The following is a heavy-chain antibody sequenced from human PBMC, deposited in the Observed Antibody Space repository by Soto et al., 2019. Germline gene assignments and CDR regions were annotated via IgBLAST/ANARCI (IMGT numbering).Heavy chain of an antibody. Sequence: VPLVQSGAEVKKPGSSVKVSCEASGGNFNNYTISWVRQAPGHGLEWMGGFIPLFFTASYSQTFQGRVTITADRSTSSVYMELSSLRYEDTGVYYCQLRSVHFDDGGFPSFYYGLDVWGQGTTVTVS. CDR1: GGNFNNYT. J-gene: IGHJ6*02. CDR3: QLRSVHFDDGGFPSFYYGLDV. D-gene: IGHD2-15*01. CDR2: FIPLFFTA. V-gene: IGHV1-69*06.